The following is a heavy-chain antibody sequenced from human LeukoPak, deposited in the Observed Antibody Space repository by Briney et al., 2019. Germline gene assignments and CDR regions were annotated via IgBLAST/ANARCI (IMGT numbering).Heavy chain of an antibody. V-gene: IGHV4-39*01. CDR3: ARHRAYCSGSKCYSVWFDP. J-gene: IGHJ5*02. Sequence: SETLSLTCTVSGGSISSTSYYWGWIRQPPGKGLEWIGSMYYSGGSTDYNPSLKSRVTISADTSKNQFSLRLRSVTAADTAVYYCARHRAYCSGSKCYSVWFDPWGQGTLVTVSS. CDR2: MYYSGGST. CDR1: GGSISSTSYY. D-gene: IGHD2-15*01.